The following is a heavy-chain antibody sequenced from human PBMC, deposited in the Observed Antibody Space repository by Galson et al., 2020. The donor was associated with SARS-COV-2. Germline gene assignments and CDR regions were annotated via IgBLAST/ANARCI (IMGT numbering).Heavy chain of an antibody. V-gene: IGHV3-30*04. CDR2: IGHAGRVQ. CDR3: ARAPGSTIYSRSYFGS. CDR1: GFSFIDYA. D-gene: IGHD1-26*01. J-gene: IGHJ4*02. Sequence: GESLKISCAGTGFSFIDYAMYWVRQAPGKGLEWVAVIGHAGRVQYYADSVKGRFTISRDNSRNTLYLQMDSLRDDDTAIYYCARAPGSTIYSRSYFGSWGQGALVTVSS.